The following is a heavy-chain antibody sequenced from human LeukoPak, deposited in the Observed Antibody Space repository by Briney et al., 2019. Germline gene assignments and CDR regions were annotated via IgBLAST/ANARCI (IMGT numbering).Heavy chain of an antibody. Sequence: GGSLRLSCAASGFTFSSYSMNWVRQAPGKGLEWVSYISSSSSTIYYADSVKGRFTISRDNAKNSLYLQMNSLRAEDTAVYYCARETYYYGSTRKEKYYFDYWGQGTLVTVSS. CDR1: GFTFSSYS. CDR3: ARETYYYGSTRKEKYYFDY. D-gene: IGHD3-10*01. J-gene: IGHJ4*02. V-gene: IGHV3-48*01. CDR2: ISSSSSTI.